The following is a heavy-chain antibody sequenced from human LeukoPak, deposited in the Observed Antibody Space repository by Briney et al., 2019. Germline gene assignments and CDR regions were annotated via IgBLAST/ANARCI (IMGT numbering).Heavy chain of an antibody. Sequence: GGSLRLSCAASGFTFSSYSMNWVRQAPGKGLEWVSYISSSSSTIYYADSVKGRFTISRDNAKNSLYLQMSSLRDEDTAVYYCARDSYYDSSGYPSVDAFDIWGQGTMVTVSS. J-gene: IGHJ3*02. V-gene: IGHV3-48*02. CDR2: ISSSSSTI. D-gene: IGHD3-22*01. CDR1: GFTFSSYS. CDR3: ARDSYYDSSGYPSVDAFDI.